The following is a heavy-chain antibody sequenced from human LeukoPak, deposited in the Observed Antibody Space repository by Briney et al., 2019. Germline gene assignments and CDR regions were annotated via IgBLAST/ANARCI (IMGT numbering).Heavy chain of an antibody. D-gene: IGHD5-18*01. J-gene: IGHJ4*02. CDR1: GYTFTSYG. V-gene: IGHV1-18*01. CDR2: ISAYNGNT. Sequence: GASVKVSCKASGYTFTSYGISWVRQAPGQGLEWMGWISAYNGNTNYAQKLQGRVTMTTDTSTSTAYVELRSLRSDDTAVYYCARHVDTAMVFDYWGQGTLVTVSS. CDR3: ARHVDTAMVFDY.